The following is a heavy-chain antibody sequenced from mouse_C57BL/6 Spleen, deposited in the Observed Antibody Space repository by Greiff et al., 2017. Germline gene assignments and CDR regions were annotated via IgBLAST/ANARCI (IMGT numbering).Heavy chain of an antibody. Sequence: VQVVESGAELVRPGASVTLSCKASGYTFTDYEMHWVKQTPVHGLEWIGAIDPETGGTAYNQKFKGKAILTADKSSSTAYMELRSLTSEDSAVYYCTTNWDFDYWGQGTTLTVSS. CDR2: IDPETGGT. CDR3: TTNWDFDY. V-gene: IGHV1-15*01. D-gene: IGHD4-1*01. CDR1: GYTFTDYE. J-gene: IGHJ2*01.